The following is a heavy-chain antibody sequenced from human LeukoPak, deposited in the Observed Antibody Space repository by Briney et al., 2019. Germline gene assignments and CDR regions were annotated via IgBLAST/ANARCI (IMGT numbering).Heavy chain of an antibody. CDR3: ASGGAYCSSTSCYAFDY. J-gene: IGHJ4*02. Sequence: PSETLSLTCAVYGGSFSGYYWSWIRQPPGKGLEWIGEINHSGSTNYNPSLKSRVTISVDTSKNQFSLKLSSVTAADTAVYYCASGGAYCSSTSCYAFDYWGQGTLVTVSS. V-gene: IGHV4-34*01. CDR2: INHSGST. D-gene: IGHD2-2*01. CDR1: GGSFSGYY.